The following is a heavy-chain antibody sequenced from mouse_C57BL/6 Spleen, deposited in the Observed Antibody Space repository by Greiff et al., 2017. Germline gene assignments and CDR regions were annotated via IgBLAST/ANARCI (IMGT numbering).Heavy chain of an antibody. CDR1: GFTFSDYY. V-gene: IGHV5-16*01. CDR3: AREGNYYGSSFYYFDY. CDR2: INYDGSST. J-gene: IGHJ2*01. D-gene: IGHD1-1*01. Sequence: EVNVVESEGGLVQPGSSMKLSCTASGFTFSDYYMAWVRQVPEKGLEWVANINYDGSSTYYLDSLKSRFIISRDNAKNILYLQMSSLKSEDTATYYCAREGNYYGSSFYYFDYWGQGTTLTVSS.